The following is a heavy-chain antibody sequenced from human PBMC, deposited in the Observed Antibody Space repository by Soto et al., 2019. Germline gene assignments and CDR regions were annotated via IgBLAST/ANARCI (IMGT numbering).Heavy chain of an antibody. CDR3: ANQQIAVAGRDH. CDR2: ISGSGGST. J-gene: IGHJ5*02. V-gene: IGHV3-23*01. D-gene: IGHD6-19*01. Sequence: GGSLRLSCAASGFTFSSYAMSWVRQAPGKGLEWVSAISGSGGSTYYADSGKGRFTISRDNSKNTLYLQMNSLRAEDTAVYYCANQQIAVAGRDHWGQGTLVTVSS. CDR1: GFTFSSYA.